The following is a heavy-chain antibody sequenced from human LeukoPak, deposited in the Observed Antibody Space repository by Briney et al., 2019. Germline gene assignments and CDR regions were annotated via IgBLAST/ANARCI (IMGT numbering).Heavy chain of an antibody. V-gene: IGHV3-64D*06. D-gene: IGHD3-10*01. Sequence: GGSLRLSCSASGFTFSSYAMPWVRQAPGQGLEYVSAISSNVGSTYYAHSVKGRFTISRDNSKNTLYLQMSSLRAEDTAVYYCVAGHLLRWFGSEADYYYGMDVWGKGTTVTVSS. CDR2: ISSNVGST. CDR3: VAGHLLRWFGSEADYYYGMDV. J-gene: IGHJ6*04. CDR1: GFTFSSYA.